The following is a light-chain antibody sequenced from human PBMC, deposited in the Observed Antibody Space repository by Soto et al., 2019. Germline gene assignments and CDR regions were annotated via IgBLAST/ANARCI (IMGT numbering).Light chain of an antibody. V-gene: IGKV1-5*03. J-gene: IGKJ2*01. Sequence: DIQMTQSPSTLSASVGDRVTIACRASQAISSWLAWYQQKPGRAPNVLIHKASHLQTGVPSRFSGSGSGTDFNLNISSLQPDDSATYYCQQYNSHPYTFGQRTRLEIK. CDR1: QAISSW. CDR3: QQYNSHPYT. CDR2: KAS.